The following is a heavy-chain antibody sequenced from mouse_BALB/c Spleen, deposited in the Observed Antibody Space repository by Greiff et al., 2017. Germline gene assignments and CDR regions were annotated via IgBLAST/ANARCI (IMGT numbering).Heavy chain of an antibody. Sequence: QVQLQQPGAELVKPGASVKMSCKASGYTFTSYWMHWVKQRPGQGLEWIGVIDPSDSYTSYNQKFKGKATLTVDTSSSTAYMQLSSLTSEDSAVYYCTRHLYYSNHYYAMDYWGKGTSVTVSS. CDR1: GYTFTSYW. CDR2: IDPSDSYT. CDR3: TRHLYYSNHYYAMDY. J-gene: IGHJ4*01. V-gene: IGHV1S127*01. D-gene: IGHD2-5*01.